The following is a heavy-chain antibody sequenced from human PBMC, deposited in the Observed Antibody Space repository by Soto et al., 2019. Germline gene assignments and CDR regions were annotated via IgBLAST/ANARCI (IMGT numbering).Heavy chain of an antibody. V-gene: IGHV3-23*01. CDR1: GFTFSIYA. CDR3: AKDAVYGDGLWLAAN. CDR2: MTGSGGDI. D-gene: IGHD2-21*02. J-gene: IGHJ4*02. Sequence: GGSLRLSCAASGFTFSIYAMMWVRQSPGKGQEWVAGMTGSGGDIRYADSVKGRFTISKDNSKNTLYLQMNSLRAEDTAMYYCAKDAVYGDGLWLAANWGQGTLVTVSS.